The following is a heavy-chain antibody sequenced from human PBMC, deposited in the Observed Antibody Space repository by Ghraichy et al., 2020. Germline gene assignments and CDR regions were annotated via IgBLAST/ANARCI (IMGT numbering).Heavy chain of an antibody. CDR2: ISYDGRNK. CDR3: ARDSSRTAAGRNPFDY. CDR1: GFTFSYYA. Sequence: GGSLRLSCAASGFTFSYYAMHWVRQAPGKGLEWVAVISYDGRNKYYVDSVKGRFTISRDNSKNTMYLQMNSLRAEDTAVYYCARDSSRTAAGRNPFDYWGQGTLVTVSS. D-gene: IGHD6-13*01. J-gene: IGHJ4*02. V-gene: IGHV3-30*04.